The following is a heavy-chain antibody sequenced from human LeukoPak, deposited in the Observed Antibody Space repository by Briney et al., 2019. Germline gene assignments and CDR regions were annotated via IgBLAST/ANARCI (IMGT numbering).Heavy chain of an antibody. Sequence: ASAKVSCKASGYTFTSYYMHWVRQAPGQGLEWMGIINPSGGSTSYAQKFQGRVTMTRDMSTSTVYMELSSLRSEDTAVYYCASSMVRGVSDYWGQGTLVTVSS. D-gene: IGHD3-10*01. CDR3: ASSMVRGVSDY. V-gene: IGHV1-46*01. CDR2: INPSGGST. J-gene: IGHJ4*02. CDR1: GYTFTSYY.